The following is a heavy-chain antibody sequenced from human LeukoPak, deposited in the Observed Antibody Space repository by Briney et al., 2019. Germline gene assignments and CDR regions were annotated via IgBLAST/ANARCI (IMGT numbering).Heavy chain of an antibody. J-gene: IGHJ2*01. D-gene: IGHD3-22*01. CDR1: GGSISSGASD. CDR2: INHSGST. CDR3: ARAARQGFTMIVVPFFYFDL. Sequence: PSQTLSLTSTVSGGSISSGASDWGWIRQHPNRGLQWVGYINHSGSTYYNPSLGSRVTMSVDTSKNQFSLKLSSVTAADSAVYYCARAARQGFTMIVVPFFYFDLWGRGTLVTVSS. V-gene: IGHV4-31*03.